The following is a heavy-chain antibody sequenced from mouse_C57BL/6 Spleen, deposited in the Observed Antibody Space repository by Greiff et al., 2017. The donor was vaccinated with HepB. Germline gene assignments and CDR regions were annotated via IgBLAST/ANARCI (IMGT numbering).Heavy chain of an antibody. D-gene: IGHD3-2*02. Sequence: EVQLVESGGGLVQPGGSMKLSCVASGFTFSNYWMNWVRQSPEKGLEWVAQIRLKSDNYATHYAESVKGRFTISRDDSKSSVYLQMNNLRAEDTGIYYCTGQARQLRLSGWFAYWGQGTLVTVSA. CDR2: IRLKSDNYAT. CDR3: TGQARQLRLSGWFAY. CDR1: GFTFSNYW. J-gene: IGHJ3*01. V-gene: IGHV6-3*01.